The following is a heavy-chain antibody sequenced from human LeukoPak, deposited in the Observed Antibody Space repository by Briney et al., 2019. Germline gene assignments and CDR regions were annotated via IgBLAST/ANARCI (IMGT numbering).Heavy chain of an antibody. V-gene: IGHV3-30*18. D-gene: IGHD3-10*01. CDR1: GFTFSRYG. Sequence: GALRLSCAACGFTFSRYGMHWVRQAPGKGLEWVAVISYDGSNKYYADSVKGRFTISRDNSKNTLYLQMNSLRAEDTAVYYCAKDHLPWFGESAYYYYGMDVWGQGTTVTVSS. CDR2: ISYDGSNK. J-gene: IGHJ6*02. CDR3: AKDHLPWFGESAYYYYGMDV.